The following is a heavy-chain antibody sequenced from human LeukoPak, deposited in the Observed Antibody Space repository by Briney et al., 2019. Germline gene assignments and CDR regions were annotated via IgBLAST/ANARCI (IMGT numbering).Heavy chain of an antibody. CDR1: GYTFSSYA. J-gene: IGHJ5*02. V-gene: IGHV1-3*01. CDR2: ITAGDGNT. D-gene: IGHD3-10*01. CDR3: ARDWRYGSGSYYSWFDP. Sequence: ASVKVSCKASGYTFSSYAMHWVRQAPGQRLEWMGWITAGDGNTKYSQKFQGRVTITRDASASTAYMELSSLRSEDTAVYYCARDWRYGSGSYYSWFDPWGQGTLVTVSS.